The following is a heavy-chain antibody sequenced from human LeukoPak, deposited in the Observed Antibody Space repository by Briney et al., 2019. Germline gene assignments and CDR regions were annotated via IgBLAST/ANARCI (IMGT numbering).Heavy chain of an antibody. D-gene: IGHD4-17*01. CDR2: INHSGST. J-gene: IGHJ3*02. CDR3: ARGPTHDYGGNSGAHAFDI. CDR1: GGSFSGYY. Sequence: PSETLSLTCAVYGGSFSGYYWSWIRQPPGKGLEWIGEINHSGSTNYNPSLKSRVTISVDTSKNQFSLKLSSVTAADTAVYYCARGPTHDYGGNSGAHAFDIWGQGTMVTVSS. V-gene: IGHV4-34*01.